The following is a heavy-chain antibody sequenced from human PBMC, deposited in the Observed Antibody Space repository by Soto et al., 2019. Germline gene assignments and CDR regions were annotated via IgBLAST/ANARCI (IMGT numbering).Heavy chain of an antibody. CDR2: VSYDGSNK. V-gene: IGHV3-30*18. CDR3: AKETENGAYYYGMDV. J-gene: IGHJ6*02. CDR1: GFTFSSYG. Sequence: GGSLRLSCAASGFTFSSYGMHWVRQAPGKGLEWVAVVSYDGSNKYYADSVKGRFTISRDNSKNTLDLQMNSLRAEDTAVYYCAKETENGAYYYGMDVWGQGTTVTVSS. D-gene: IGHD1-26*01.